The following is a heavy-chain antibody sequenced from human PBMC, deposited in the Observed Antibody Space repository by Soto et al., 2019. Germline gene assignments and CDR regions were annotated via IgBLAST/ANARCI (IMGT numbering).Heavy chain of an antibody. V-gene: IGHV1-69*12. CDR3: ARVPGYSIGDL. J-gene: IGHJ2*01. CDR1: GGTFSNSA. D-gene: IGHD2-21*01. CDR2: IIPIFGST. Sequence: QVQLVQSGAEVSKPGSSVKVSCKASGGTFSNSAITWVRQAPGQGLEWVGGIIPIFGSTNYAQKFQGRVTITADESTSTAYMELSSLTSEDTAVYYCARVPGYSIGDLWGRGTLVTVSS.